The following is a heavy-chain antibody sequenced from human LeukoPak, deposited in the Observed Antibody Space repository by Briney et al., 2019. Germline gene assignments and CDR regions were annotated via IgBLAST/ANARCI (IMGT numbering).Heavy chain of an antibody. CDR2: ISSSSSYI. CDR1: GFTFSSYR. D-gene: IGHD2-15*01. CDR3: ARDCSGGSCYSEWFDP. J-gene: IGHJ5*02. V-gene: IGHV3-21*01. Sequence: GGSLRLSCAASGFTFSSYRMNWVRQAPGKGLEWVSSISSSSSYIYYADSVKGRFTISRDNAKNSLYLQMNSLRAEDTAVYYCARDCSGGSCYSEWFDPWGQGTLVTVSS.